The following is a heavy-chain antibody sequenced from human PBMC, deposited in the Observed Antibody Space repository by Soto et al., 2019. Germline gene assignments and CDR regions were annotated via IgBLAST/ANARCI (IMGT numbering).Heavy chain of an antibody. V-gene: IGHV1-69*01. D-gene: IGHD1-26*01. CDR1: GGTFSSYS. CDR3: ARDGGRHSGGIDY. CDR2: IIPIFGTA. J-gene: IGHJ4*02. Sequence: QVQLVQSGAEVKKPGSSVKVSCKASGGTFSSYSINWVRQAPGQGLEWMGEIIPIFGTANYAQKFQGRVAITADESTSTAYMEMSSLRSEDTAVYYCARDGGRHSGGIDYWGQGTLVTVSS.